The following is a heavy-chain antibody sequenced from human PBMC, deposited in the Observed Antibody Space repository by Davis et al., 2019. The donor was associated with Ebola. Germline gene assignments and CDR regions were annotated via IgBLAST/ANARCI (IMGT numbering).Heavy chain of an antibody. D-gene: IGHD3-22*01. CDR1: GGSFSGYY. CDR3: ARHAPSVTMTVVGNVDY. V-gene: IGHV4-34*01. CDR2: VNHSGGA. J-gene: IGHJ4*02. Sequence: SETLSLTCAVYGGSFSGYYWSWIRQPPGKGLEWMGEVNHSGGANYNPSLKSRVTISVDRSKNQFSLKLSSVTAADTAVYYCARHAPSVTMTVVGNVDYWGQGTLVTVSS.